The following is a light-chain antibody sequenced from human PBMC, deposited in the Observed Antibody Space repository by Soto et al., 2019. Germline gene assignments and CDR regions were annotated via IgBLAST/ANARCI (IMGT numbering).Light chain of an antibody. V-gene: IGKV3-15*01. Sequence: EIVMTQSPATLSVSPGERATLSCRASQSVNSNLAWFQQKPGQAPRLLIHFASTRATGIPARFSGSGSGTEFTLTISSLQSEDFAVYFCQQYNKWPPWTFGQGTKVEIK. J-gene: IGKJ1*01. CDR1: QSVNSN. CDR3: QQYNKWPPWT. CDR2: FAS.